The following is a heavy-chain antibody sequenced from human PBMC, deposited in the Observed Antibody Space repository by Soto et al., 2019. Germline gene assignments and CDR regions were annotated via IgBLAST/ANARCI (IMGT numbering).Heavy chain of an antibody. CDR2: ISGSGGRT. J-gene: IGHJ6*02. CDR3: AKRIAAAGTNALDV. CDR1: GFTFSSYA. V-gene: IGHV3-23*01. Sequence: EVQLLESGGGLVRPGGSLRLSCAASGFTFSSYAMSWVRQAPGKGLEWVSSISGSGGRTYYADSVKGRFTVSRDNSKNTLYLRMNSLRAEDTAVYYCAKRIAAAGTNALDVWGQGTTVTVSS. D-gene: IGHD6-13*01.